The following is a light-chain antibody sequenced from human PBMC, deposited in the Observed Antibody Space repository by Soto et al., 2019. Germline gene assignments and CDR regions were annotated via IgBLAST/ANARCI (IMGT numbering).Light chain of an antibody. V-gene: IGKV3-20*01. CDR1: ESVSDNY. CDR3: QQYGSSPLT. J-gene: IGKJ4*01. CDR2: GAS. Sequence: EIVLTQSPGTLSLSPGERATLSCRASESVSDNYLAWYQQRSGQAPRLVIYGASSRASAVPVRFSGSGSGADFTLTISRLEPEDFAVYYCQQYGSSPLTFGGGTKVEIK.